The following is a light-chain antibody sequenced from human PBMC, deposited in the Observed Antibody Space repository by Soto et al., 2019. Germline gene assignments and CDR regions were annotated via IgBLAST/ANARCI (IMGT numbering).Light chain of an antibody. CDR2: KVS. CDR1: QSLVYSDGNTY. Sequence: DVVMTQSPLSLPVTLGQPASISCRSSQSLVYSDGNTYLNWFQQRPGQSPRRLIYKVSNRDSGVPDRFSGSGSGTDFTLKISRVEAEDVGVYYCMQGAHWPPTFTSGPGTKVDIK. CDR3: MQGAHWPPTFT. V-gene: IGKV2-30*01. J-gene: IGKJ3*01.